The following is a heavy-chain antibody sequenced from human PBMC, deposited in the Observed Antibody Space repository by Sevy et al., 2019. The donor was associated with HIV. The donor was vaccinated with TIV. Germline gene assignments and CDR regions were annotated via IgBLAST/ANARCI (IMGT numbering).Heavy chain of an antibody. D-gene: IGHD6-13*01. J-gene: IGHJ4*02. CDR3: VRAVAADGSF. V-gene: IGHV3-30-3*01. CDR2: ISYDGNNK. Sequence: GGSLRLSCAASGFTFSTYALHWVRQAPGKGLEWVALISYDGNNKYYADSVKGRFTISRDNARNFLYLQMNSLRAEDTARYYCVRAVAADGSFWGQGTLVTVSS. CDR1: GFTFSTYA.